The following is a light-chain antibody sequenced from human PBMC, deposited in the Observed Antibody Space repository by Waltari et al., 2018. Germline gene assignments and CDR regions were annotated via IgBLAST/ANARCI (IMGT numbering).Light chain of an antibody. CDR3: GTWDSSLGALV. Sequence: QSVLTQPPSVSAAPGQKVTISCSGSSSNIGSYFVSWYQQLPGTAPRLLIYDKDKRPSGIPDGLAGSRAGTSAALGITGLQTGDEADYYCGTWDSSLGALVFGGGTRVIVL. J-gene: IGLJ2*01. V-gene: IGLV1-51*01. CDR2: DKD. CDR1: SSNIGSYF.